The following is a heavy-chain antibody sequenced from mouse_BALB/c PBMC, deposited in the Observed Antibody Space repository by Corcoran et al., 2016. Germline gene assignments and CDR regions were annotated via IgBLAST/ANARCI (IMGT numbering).Heavy chain of an antibody. J-gene: IGHJ2*01. Sequence: QIQLVQSGPELKKPGETVKISCKASGYTFTNFGVIWVKQAPGTGLTYMGWINTYTEEPTYADDFKGRFAFSLATSASTAYLQLNNLKNEDASTYAWERWGYYSLDFWGQGTTLTVSS. CDR2: INTYTEEP. CDR3: ERWGYYSLDF. CDR1: GYTFTNFG. V-gene: IGHV9-3-1*01. D-gene: IGHD2-3*01.